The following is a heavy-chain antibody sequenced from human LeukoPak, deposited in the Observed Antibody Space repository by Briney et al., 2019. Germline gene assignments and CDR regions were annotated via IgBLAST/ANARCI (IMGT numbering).Heavy chain of an antibody. V-gene: IGHV3-49*03. CDR3: TRDLNGDYGFAFDI. D-gene: IGHD4-17*01. Sequence: GGSLRLSCTASGFTFDDYAMSWFRQAPGKGLEWVGFIRSKAYGGTTEYAASVKGRFTISRDDSKSIAYLQMNSLKTEDTAVYYCTRDLNGDYGFAFDIWGQGTMVTVSS. CDR2: IRSKAYGGTT. CDR1: GFTFDDYA. J-gene: IGHJ3*02.